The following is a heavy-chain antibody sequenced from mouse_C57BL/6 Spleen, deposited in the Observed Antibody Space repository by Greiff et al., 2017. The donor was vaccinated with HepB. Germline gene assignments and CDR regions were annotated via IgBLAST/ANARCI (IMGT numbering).Heavy chain of an antibody. V-gene: IGHV1-82*01. CDR1: GYAFSSSW. CDR2: IYPGDGDT. Sequence: VQLQQSGPELVKPGASVKISCKASGYAFSSSWMNWVKQRPGKGLEWIGRIYPGDGDTNYNGKFKGKATLTADKSSSTAYMQLSSLTSEDSAVYFCARSDYYGRSSDYWGQGTTLTVSS. CDR3: ARSDYYGRSSDY. D-gene: IGHD1-1*01. J-gene: IGHJ2*01.